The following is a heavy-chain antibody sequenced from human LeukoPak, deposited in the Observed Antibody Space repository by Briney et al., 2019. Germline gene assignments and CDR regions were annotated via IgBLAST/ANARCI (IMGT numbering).Heavy chain of an antibody. V-gene: IGHV1-18*01. D-gene: IGHD6-6*01. Sequence: ASVKVSCKTSGYTFTNYGISWVRQAPGQGLEWMGWISPYNGNTNYAQKLQGRVTMTTDTSTSTAYMEVRSLRADDTAVYYCARETRLSIAARPLDYWGQGTLVTVSS. CDR3: ARETRLSIAARPLDY. CDR2: ISPYNGNT. CDR1: GYTFTNYG. J-gene: IGHJ4*02.